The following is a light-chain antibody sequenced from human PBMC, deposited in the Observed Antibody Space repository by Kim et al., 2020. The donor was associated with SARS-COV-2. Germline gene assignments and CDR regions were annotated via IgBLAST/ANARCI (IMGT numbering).Light chain of an antibody. V-gene: IGLV2-11*03. J-gene: IGLJ2*01. CDR2: DVN. CDR3: CSYAGSYVV. CDR1: SSDVGTYTY. Sequence: PGQSVTLSCTGTSSDVGTYTYVSWYQQHPGKAPKLMIYDVNKRPSGVPDRFSGSKSGNTASLTISGLQAEDEADYYCCSYAGSYVVFGGGTQLTVL.